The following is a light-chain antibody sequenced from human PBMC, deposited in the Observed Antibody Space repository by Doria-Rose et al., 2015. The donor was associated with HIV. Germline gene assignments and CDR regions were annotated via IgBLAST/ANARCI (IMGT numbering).Light chain of an antibody. CDR3: HQYGTSWT. V-gene: IGKV3-20*01. J-gene: IGKJ1*01. CDR2: DGS. Sequence: LTQSPGTLSLSPGERATLSCRASQSFSSTYLAWYQQKPGQAPSLLIYDGSTRATGIPDRFSASGSGTDFTLTINRLDPEDFALFYCHQYGTSWTFGQGTKVEI. CDR1: QSFSSTY.